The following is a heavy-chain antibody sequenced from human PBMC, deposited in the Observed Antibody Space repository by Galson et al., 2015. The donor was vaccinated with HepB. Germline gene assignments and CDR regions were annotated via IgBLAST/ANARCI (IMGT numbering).Heavy chain of an antibody. J-gene: IGHJ6*02. Sequence: SLRLSCAPSGFPFSDYGMHWVRQAPGKGLEWLAVIWYDGSQKFHEDSVEGRFTISRDNSKNMLFLQMDSLRVDDTAVYFCVRDSGLCGLDVWGQGTRVTVSS. V-gene: IGHV3-33*01. D-gene: IGHD6-19*01. CDR2: IWYDGSQK. CDR1: GFPFSDYG. CDR3: VRDSGLCGLDV.